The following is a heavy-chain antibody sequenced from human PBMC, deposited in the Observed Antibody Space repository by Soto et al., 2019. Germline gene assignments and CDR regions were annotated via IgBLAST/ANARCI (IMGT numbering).Heavy chain of an antibody. D-gene: IGHD3-22*01. Sequence: PGGSLRLSCAASGFTFSSYAMHWVRQAPGKGLEWVAVISYDGSNKYYADSVKGRITNSRDNSKNTLYLQMNSLRAENKDVYYCARDSGMYYYDSSGYEWFDPWGQGT. J-gene: IGHJ5*02. CDR3: ARDSGMYYYDSSGYEWFDP. V-gene: IGHV3-30-3*01. CDR2: ISYDGSNK. CDR1: GFTFSSYA.